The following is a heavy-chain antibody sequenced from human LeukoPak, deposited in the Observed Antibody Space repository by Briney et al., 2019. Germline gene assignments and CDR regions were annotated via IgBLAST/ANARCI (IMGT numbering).Heavy chain of an antibody. Sequence: ASVKVSCKASGYTFTSYDINWVRQATGQGLEWMGWMNPNSGNTGYAQKFLGRVTMTRNSSISTAYMELSSLRSEDTAVYYCALNGWFGELYGDYWGQGTLVTVSS. CDR2: MNPNSGNT. CDR3: ALNGWFGELYGDY. V-gene: IGHV1-8*01. D-gene: IGHD3-10*01. CDR1: GYTFTSYD. J-gene: IGHJ4*02.